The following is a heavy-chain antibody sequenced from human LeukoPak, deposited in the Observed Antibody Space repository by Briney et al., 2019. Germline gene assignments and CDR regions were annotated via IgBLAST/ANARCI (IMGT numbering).Heavy chain of an antibody. CDR2: IIPLLGIA. J-gene: IGHJ4*02. CDR1: GGTFTSYT. Sequence: GSSVKVSCKASGGTFTSYTISWVRKAPGQGLEWMGRIIPLLGIANCAQKLQGRVTITADKSTSTAYMELSSLRSEDTAVYYCARAIAYCGGDCYGRVGTFDYWGQETLVTVSS. V-gene: IGHV1-69*02. D-gene: IGHD2-21*01. CDR3: ARAIAYCGGDCYGRVGTFDY.